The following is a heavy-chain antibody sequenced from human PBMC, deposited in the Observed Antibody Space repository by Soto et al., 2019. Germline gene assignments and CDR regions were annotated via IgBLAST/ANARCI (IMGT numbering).Heavy chain of an antibody. J-gene: IGHJ6*02. CDR2: INHSGST. V-gene: IGHV4-34*01. CDR3: ASVPSIGDIVVVPGYYYYGMDV. CDR1: GGSFSGYY. Sequence: SETLSLTCAVYGGSFSGYYWSWIRQPPGKGLEWIGEINHSGSTNYNPSLKSRVTISVDTSKNQFSLKLSSVTAADTAVYYCASVPSIGDIVVVPGYYYYGMDVWGQGTTVTVSS. D-gene: IGHD2-2*01.